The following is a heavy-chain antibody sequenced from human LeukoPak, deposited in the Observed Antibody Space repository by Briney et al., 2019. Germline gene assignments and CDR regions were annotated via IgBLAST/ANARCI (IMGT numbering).Heavy chain of an antibody. V-gene: IGHV3-21*01. D-gene: IGHD4-17*01. J-gene: IGHJ3*02. CDR3: ARPTTMTMVDAFNI. CDR1: GFTFSSYS. Sequence: PGGSLRLSCAASGFTFSSYSMYWVRQAPGKGLEWVSSISSSSSYIYYADSVKGRFTISRDNAKNSLYLQMNSLRAVDTAVYFCARPTTMTMVDAFNIWGLGTMVTVSS. CDR2: ISSSSSYI.